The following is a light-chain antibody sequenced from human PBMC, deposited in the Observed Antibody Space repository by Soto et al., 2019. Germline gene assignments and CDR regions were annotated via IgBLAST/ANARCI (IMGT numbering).Light chain of an antibody. V-gene: IGKV1-39*01. CDR1: QSISSY. CDR3: QQSYSTPWT. Sequence: DIHMTQSSSSLSASVGYRVTITCRASQSISSYLNWYQQKPGKAPKLLIYAASSLQSGVPSRFSGSGYGTDFNLTISSLQTEDFATYYCQQSYSTPWTFGQGTKVDIK. CDR2: AAS. J-gene: IGKJ1*01.